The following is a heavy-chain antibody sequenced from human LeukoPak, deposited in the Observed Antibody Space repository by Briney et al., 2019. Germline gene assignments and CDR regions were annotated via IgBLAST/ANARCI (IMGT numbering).Heavy chain of an antibody. CDR3: ASKLVVGATKSDYFDY. CDR2: INSDGSSA. D-gene: IGHD1-26*01. V-gene: IGHV3-74*01. J-gene: IGHJ4*02. Sequence: GGSLGLSCAASGFTFSSFWMHWVRQAPGKGLVWVSRINSDGSSAGYADSVKGRFTISRDNAKNTLYLQMNSLRAEDTAVYYCASKLVVGATKSDYFDYWGQGTLVTVSS. CDR1: GFTFSSFW.